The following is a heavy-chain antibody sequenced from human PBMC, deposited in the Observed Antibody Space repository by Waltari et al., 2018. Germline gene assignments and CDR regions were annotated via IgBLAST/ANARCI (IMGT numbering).Heavy chain of an antibody. D-gene: IGHD5-12*01. CDR3: ATYIGASVGTAAFDV. J-gene: IGHJ3*01. CDR1: GVPLTSTSHY. CDR2: MSYSGAT. V-gene: IGHV4-39*01. Sequence: QLQLQESGPGLVKPSATLSLTCSVPGVPLTSTSHYWGWIRQPPGQGLEWIGTMSYSGATYSSPSLKSRVTISRDTSKNQLSLKLGSVTAADTAVYYCATYIGASVGTAAFDVWGQGTMVTVSS.